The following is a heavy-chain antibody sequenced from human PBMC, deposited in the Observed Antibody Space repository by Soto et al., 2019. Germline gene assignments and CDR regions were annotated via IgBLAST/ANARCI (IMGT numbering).Heavy chain of an antibody. J-gene: IGHJ6*02. Sequence: QVQLQESGPGLVKPSETLSLTCTVSGGSISNYYWSWIRQPPGKGLEWIGYIYYSGSTNYNPSLKSRVTISVDTSKNQFSLQLSSVTAADTAVYYCARHLCGRDCNYYYYAMGVWGQGTTVTVSS. V-gene: IGHV4-59*08. CDR1: GGSISNYY. CDR3: ARHLCGRDCNYYYYAMGV. CDR2: IYYSGST. D-gene: IGHD2-21*02.